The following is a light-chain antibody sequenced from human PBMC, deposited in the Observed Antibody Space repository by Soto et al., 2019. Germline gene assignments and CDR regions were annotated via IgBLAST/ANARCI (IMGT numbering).Light chain of an antibody. J-gene: IGKJ1*01. CDR1: QIISSS. CDR3: QQSYNTPPT. Sequence: DIQMTQSPSSLSASVGDRVTITCRASQIISSSLNWYQQKPGKAPKLLLYAASSLQSGVPSRFSGSGSGTDFTLTISSLQPEDFATCYCQQSYNTPPTFGQGTKVDIK. V-gene: IGKV1-39*01. CDR2: AAS.